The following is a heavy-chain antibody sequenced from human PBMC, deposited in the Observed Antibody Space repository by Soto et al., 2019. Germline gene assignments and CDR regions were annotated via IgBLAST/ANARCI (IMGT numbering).Heavy chain of an antibody. Sequence: SETLSLTCTVSGGSISSYYWSWIRQPPGKGLEWIGYTYYSGSANYNPSLKSRVTISVDTSKNQFSLKLSSATAADTAVYYCARNYGGNVDYWGQGTLVTVSS. D-gene: IGHD4-17*01. CDR1: GGSISSYY. J-gene: IGHJ4*02. CDR2: TYYSGSA. V-gene: IGHV4-59*08. CDR3: ARNYGGNVDY.